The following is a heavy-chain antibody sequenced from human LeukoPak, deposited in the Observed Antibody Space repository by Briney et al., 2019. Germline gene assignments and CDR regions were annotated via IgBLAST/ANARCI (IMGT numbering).Heavy chain of an antibody. J-gene: IGHJ4*02. V-gene: IGHV3-15*01. CDR3: TTDDRGYSYAPRY. D-gene: IGHD5-18*01. Sequence: GGSLRLSCAGSGFTFSNAWMSWVRQAPGKGLEWVGRIKSEPDGGTTDYAAPVKGKFTISRDDSKNTLYLQMNSLRAEDAALYYCTTDDRGYSYAPRYWGQGTLVTVSS. CDR1: GFTFSNAW. CDR2: IKSEPDGGTT.